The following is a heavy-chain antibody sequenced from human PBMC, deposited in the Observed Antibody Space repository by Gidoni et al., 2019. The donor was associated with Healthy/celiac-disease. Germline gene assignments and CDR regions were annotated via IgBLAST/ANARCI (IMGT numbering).Heavy chain of an antibody. CDR1: GFTFSDYY. J-gene: IGHJ4*02. Sequence: QVQLVESGGGLVKPGGSLRLSCAASGFTFSDYYLSWIRQAPGKGLEWVSFIGSSGYSINYPCFLDGRFTISRDNAKNSLYVQMNSLRAEDTAVYYCVRVYYCLLDYWGQGTLVTVSS. CDR3: VRVYYCLLDY. V-gene: IGHV3-11*01. CDR2: IGSSGYSI. D-gene: IGHD2-8*01.